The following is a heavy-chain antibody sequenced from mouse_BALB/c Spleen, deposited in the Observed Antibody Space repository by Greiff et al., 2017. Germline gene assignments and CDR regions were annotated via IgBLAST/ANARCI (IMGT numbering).Heavy chain of an antibody. CDR1: GFTFSSYA. CDR2: ISSGGSYT. Sequence: EVKLVESGGGFVKPGGSLKLSCAASGFTFSSYAMSWVRQSPEKRLEWVAGISSGGSYTYYPDTVTGRFTISRDNAKTTLYLEMSSLRSEDTAMYYCARDRGYNEGSAMDYWGQGTSVTVSS. D-gene: IGHD2-14*01. J-gene: IGHJ4*01. V-gene: IGHV5-9-4*01. CDR3: ARDRGYNEGSAMDY.